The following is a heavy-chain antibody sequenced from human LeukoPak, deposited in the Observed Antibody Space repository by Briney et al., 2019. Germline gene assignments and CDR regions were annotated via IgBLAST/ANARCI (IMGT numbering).Heavy chain of an antibody. D-gene: IGHD5-18*01. CDR3: AREGPNVDTASGDFDY. Sequence: ASVKVSCKASGYTFTSYYMHWVRQAPGQGLEWMGIINPSGGSTSYAQKFQGRVTMTRDTSTSTVYMELSSLRSEDTAVYYCAREGPNVDTASGDFDYWGQGTLVTVSS. J-gene: IGHJ4*02. CDR1: GYTFTSYY. V-gene: IGHV1-46*01. CDR2: INPSGGST.